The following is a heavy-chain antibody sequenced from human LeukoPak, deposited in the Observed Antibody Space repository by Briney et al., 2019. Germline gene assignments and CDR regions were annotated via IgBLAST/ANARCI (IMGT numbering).Heavy chain of an antibody. Sequence: GGSLRLSCSASGYTFSNYWMSWVRQAPGKGLEYVANIKQDGSETYYVDSVKGQFTISRDNAKNSLYLQMNSLRVEDTAVYYCARDQGILFFDSWGQGTLVTVSS. J-gene: IGHJ4*02. V-gene: IGHV3-7*01. CDR3: ARDQGILFFDS. D-gene: IGHD2-21*01. CDR1: GYTFSNYW. CDR2: IKQDGSET.